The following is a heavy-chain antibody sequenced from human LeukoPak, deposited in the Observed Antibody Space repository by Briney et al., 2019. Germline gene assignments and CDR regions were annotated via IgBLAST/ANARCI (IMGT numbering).Heavy chain of an antibody. CDR3: ARGRYHYYYYYGMDV. D-gene: IGHD1-14*01. CDR1: GGSFSGYY. J-gene: IGHJ6*02. Sequence: PSEILSLTCAVYGGSFSGYYWSWIRQPPGKGLEWIGEINHSGSTNYNPSLKSRVTISVDTSKNQFSLKLSSVTAADTAVYYCARGRYHYYYYYGMDVWGQGTTVTVSS. V-gene: IGHV4-34*01. CDR2: INHSGST.